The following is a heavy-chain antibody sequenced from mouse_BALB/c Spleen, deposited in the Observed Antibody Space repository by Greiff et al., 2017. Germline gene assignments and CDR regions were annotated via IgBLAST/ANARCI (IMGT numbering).Heavy chain of an antibody. Sequence: VQLQQSGAELVRPGTSVKVSCKASGYAFTNYLIESVKQRPGQGLEWIGVLNPGSGGTNYNEKFKGKATLTADQSSSTAYMQLSSLTSDDSAVYFGARRSGSSLEGCWGQGTSVTVSS. CDR1: GYAFTNYL. V-gene: IGHV1-54*03. CDR3: ARRSGSSLEGC. J-gene: IGHJ4*01. CDR2: LNPGSGGT. D-gene: IGHD1-1*01.